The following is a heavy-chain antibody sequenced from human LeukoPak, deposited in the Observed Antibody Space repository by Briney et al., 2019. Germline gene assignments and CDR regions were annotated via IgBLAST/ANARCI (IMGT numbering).Heavy chain of an antibody. V-gene: IGHV3-30*03. D-gene: IGHD1-26*01. Sequence: GGSLRLSCAASGVTFSRYGMHWVRQAPGKGLEWVAVISYDGSNKYYADSGKGRFTISRDNARNSLYLQMNSLRAEDTAVYYCARDGSGSYLEYWGQGTLVTVSS. CDR3: ARDGSGSYLEY. CDR2: ISYDGSNK. J-gene: IGHJ4*02. CDR1: GVTFSRYG.